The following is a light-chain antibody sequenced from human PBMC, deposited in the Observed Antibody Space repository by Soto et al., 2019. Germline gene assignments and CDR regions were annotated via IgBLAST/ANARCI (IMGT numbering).Light chain of an antibody. CDR3: QSYYNAPFT. CDR1: QGIKNY. Sequence: DIQVTQHPSSLSASVGDRVTITCRASQGIKNYLAWYQQKPGETPKLLIYAASTLESGIPPRFSGSGSGTDFTLTINNLQPEDVATYYCQSYYNAPFTVGGGTKVEIK. J-gene: IGKJ4*01. CDR2: AAS. V-gene: IGKV1-27*01.